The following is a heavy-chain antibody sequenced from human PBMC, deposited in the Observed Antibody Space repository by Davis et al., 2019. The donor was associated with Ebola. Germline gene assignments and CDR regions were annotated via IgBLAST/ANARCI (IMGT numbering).Heavy chain of an antibody. Sequence: SETLSLTCTVSGDSISESTFYWGWIRQPPGKGLEWIGSIYYTGTTYYNPSLESRVTMSVDTSKNHFSLRLSSVTAADTAVYYCARAPAGTIQPKQSGGVRDIYYYYGMDVWGQGTTVTVSS. CDR3: ARAPAGTIQPKQSGGVRDIYYYYGMDV. CDR1: GDSISESTFY. CDR2: IYYTGTT. J-gene: IGHJ6*02. V-gene: IGHV4-39*02. D-gene: IGHD5-18*01.